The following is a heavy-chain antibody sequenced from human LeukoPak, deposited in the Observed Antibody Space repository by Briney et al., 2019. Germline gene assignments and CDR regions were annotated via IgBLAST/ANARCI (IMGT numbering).Heavy chain of an antibody. J-gene: IGHJ5*02. Sequence: GGSLRLSCAASGFTFSSYAMSWVRQAPGKGLEWVSAISGSGGSTYYVDSVKGRFTISRDNAKNSLSLQMNNLRAEDTAIYYCARPLMYYYGSETYFWFDPWGQGTLVTVSS. CDR2: ISGSGGST. D-gene: IGHD3-10*01. CDR1: GFTFSSYA. CDR3: ARPLMYYYGSETYFWFDP. V-gene: IGHV3-23*01.